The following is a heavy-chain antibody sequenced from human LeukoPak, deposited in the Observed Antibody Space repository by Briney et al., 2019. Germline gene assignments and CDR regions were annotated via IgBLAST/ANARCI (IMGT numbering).Heavy chain of an antibody. Sequence: GSLRLSCAASGIIFSNYAMHWVRQGPGKGLECISTISSDGGSTYYANSVKGRFTISRDNSKNTLYLQMGSLRAEDMAVYYCARGRQGAKTRYFDLWGRGTRVTVSS. D-gene: IGHD1-26*01. CDR1: GIIFSNYA. CDR3: ARGRQGAKTRYFDL. J-gene: IGHJ2*01. CDR2: ISSDGGST. V-gene: IGHV3-64*01.